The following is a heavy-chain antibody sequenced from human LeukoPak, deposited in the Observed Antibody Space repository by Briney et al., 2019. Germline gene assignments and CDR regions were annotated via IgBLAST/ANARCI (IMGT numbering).Heavy chain of an antibody. D-gene: IGHD2-2*01. CDR1: GFTFSSYA. CDR2: IGGSGGST. V-gene: IGHV3-23*01. CDR3: AKPIVVPAAMDFFDY. Sequence: GGSLRLSCAASGFTFSSYAMSWVRQAPGKGLEWASAIGGSGGSTYYADSVKGRFTISRDNSKNTLYLQMNSLRAEDTAVYYCAKPIVVPAAMDFFDYWGQGTLVTVSS. J-gene: IGHJ4*02.